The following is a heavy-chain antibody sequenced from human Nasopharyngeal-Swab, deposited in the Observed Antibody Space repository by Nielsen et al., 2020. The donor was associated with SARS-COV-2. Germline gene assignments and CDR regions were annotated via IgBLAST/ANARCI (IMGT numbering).Heavy chain of an antibody. CDR2: TYYSGST. Sequence: GSLRLSCTVSGGSISSYYWSWIRQPPGKGLEWIGYTYYSGSTNYNPSLKSRVTISVDTSKNQFSLKLSSVTAADTAVYYCARERVTDKYFDYWGQGTLVTVSS. J-gene: IGHJ4*02. CDR3: ARERVTDKYFDY. CDR1: GGSISSYY. V-gene: IGHV4-59*01. D-gene: IGHD2-21*02.